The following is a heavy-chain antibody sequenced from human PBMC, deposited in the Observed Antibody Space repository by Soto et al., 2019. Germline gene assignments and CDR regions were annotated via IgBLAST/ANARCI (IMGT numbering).Heavy chain of an antibody. CDR2: ISFDGNNK. Sequence: QVQLVESGGGVVQPGRSLRLSCAASGFTFSTYAIHWVRQAPGKGLEWVAVISFDGNNKYYADSVKGRFTISRDNSKNTVYLQMNSLRAEDSAVYYCASAPTRSARCYENCYYYGMDVWGQGTTVTVSS. J-gene: IGHJ6*02. CDR3: ASAPTRSARCYENCYYYGMDV. D-gene: IGHD3-16*01. CDR1: GFTFSTYA. V-gene: IGHV3-30-3*01.